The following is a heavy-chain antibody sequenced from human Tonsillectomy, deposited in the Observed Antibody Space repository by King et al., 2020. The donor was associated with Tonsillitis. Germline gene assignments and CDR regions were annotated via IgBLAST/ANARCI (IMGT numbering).Heavy chain of an antibody. CDR3: ARRTWGPQLHYYDSSGYDY. D-gene: IGHD3-22*01. J-gene: IGHJ4*02. Sequence: QLQESGPGLVKPSETLSLTCTVSGGSISSSSYYWGWIRQPPGKGLEWIGSIYYSGSTYYNPSLKSRVTISVDTSKNQFSLKLSSVTAADTAVYYCARRTWGPQLHYYDSSGYDYWGQGTLVTVSS. V-gene: IGHV4-39*01. CDR1: GGSISSSSYY. CDR2: IYYSGST.